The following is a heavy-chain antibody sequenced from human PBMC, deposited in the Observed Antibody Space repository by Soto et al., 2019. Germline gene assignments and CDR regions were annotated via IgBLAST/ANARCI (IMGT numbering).Heavy chain of an antibody. V-gene: IGHV1-18*01. Sequence: ASVKVSCKASGYTFTSYGISGVRQAPGQGLEWMGWISAYNGNTNYAQKLQGRVTMTTDTSTSTAYMELRSLRSDDTAVYYCARDRATVVTPDYWGQGTLVTVSS. CDR2: ISAYNGNT. D-gene: IGHD4-17*01. CDR1: GYTFTSYG. CDR3: ARDRATVVTPDY. J-gene: IGHJ4*02.